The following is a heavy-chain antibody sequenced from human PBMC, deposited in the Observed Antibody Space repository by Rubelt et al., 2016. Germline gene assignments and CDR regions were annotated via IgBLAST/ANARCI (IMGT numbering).Heavy chain of an antibody. CDR2: INHSGST. J-gene: IGHJ6*03. D-gene: IGHD2-2*01. V-gene: IGHV4-34*02. Sequence: QVQLQQWGAGLLKPSEALSLTCAVHGGSLIGFYWIWVRQAPGKGLEWIGEINHSGSTNYNPSLTSRVTVSVDKSQNQFSMRLSSVTAADTAGYYCELVVVPAANMPRDYYMDVWGKGTTVTVSS. CDR3: ELVVVPAANMPRDYYMDV. CDR1: GGSLIGFY.